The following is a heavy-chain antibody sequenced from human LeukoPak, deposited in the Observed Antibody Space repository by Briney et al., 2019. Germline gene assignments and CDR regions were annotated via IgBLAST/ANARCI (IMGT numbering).Heavy chain of an antibody. J-gene: IGHJ3*02. Sequence: GASVKVSCKASGYTFTSYAMNWVRQAPGQGLEWMGWINTNTGNPTYAQGFTGRFVFSLDTSVSTAYLQISSLKAEDTAVYYCARAMFGRGYYYDSSSASLDIWGQGTMVTVSS. V-gene: IGHV7-4-1*02. D-gene: IGHD3-22*01. CDR3: ARAMFGRGYYYDSSSASLDI. CDR1: GYTFTSYA. CDR2: INTNTGNP.